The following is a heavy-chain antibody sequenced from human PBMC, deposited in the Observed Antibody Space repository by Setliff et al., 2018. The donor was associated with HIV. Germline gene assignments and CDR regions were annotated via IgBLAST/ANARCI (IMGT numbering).Heavy chain of an antibody. V-gene: IGHV3-15*01. D-gene: IGHD4-17*01. Sequence: PGGSLRLSCVASGFTFRSAWMSWVRQAPGEGLEWVGLIKNKTDGGTTDYAAPLKGRFTISRDDSKNTLYLQMNSLKTEDTAVYYCTTDLPTTVTVADYWGQGTLGTVSS. CDR3: TTDLPTTVTVADY. CDR2: IKNKTDGGTT. J-gene: IGHJ4*02. CDR1: GFTFRSAW.